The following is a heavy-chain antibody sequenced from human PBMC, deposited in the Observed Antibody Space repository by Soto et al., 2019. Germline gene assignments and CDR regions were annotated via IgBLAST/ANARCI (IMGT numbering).Heavy chain of an antibody. CDR2: IDPSDSYT. J-gene: IGHJ6*02. Sequence: GESLKISCKGSGYSFTSYWISWVRQMPGKGLEWMGRIDPSDSYTNYSPSFQGHVTISADKSISTAYLQWSSLKASDTAMYYCATALYSSSWNYYYGMDVWGQGTTVTV. CDR3: ATALYSSSWNYYYGMDV. D-gene: IGHD6-13*01. V-gene: IGHV5-10-1*01. CDR1: GYSFTSYW.